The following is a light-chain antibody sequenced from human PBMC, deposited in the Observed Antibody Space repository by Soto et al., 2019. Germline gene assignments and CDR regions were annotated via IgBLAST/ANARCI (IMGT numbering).Light chain of an antibody. V-gene: IGKV3-20*01. CDR2: DAS. CDR3: QQFGSSRWT. J-gene: IGKJ1*01. Sequence: EIVLTQSPGSLSLSPGERATLSCRASQSVSSSYLAWYQQRPGQAPRLLTYDASSRATGIPDRFSGSGSGTDVTLTISRLEPEDFAVYYGQQFGSSRWTFGQGTKVEI. CDR1: QSVSSSY.